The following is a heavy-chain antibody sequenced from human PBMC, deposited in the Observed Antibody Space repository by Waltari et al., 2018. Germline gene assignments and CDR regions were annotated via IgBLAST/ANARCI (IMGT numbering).Heavy chain of an antibody. V-gene: IGHV4-38-2*02. J-gene: IGHJ4*02. CDR3: ARDQGGAFDY. D-gene: IGHD2-15*01. Sequence: QVQLQESGPGLVKPSETLSLTCTVSGYSISSGYYRGWIRQPPGKGLEWIGSIYHSGSTYYNPSLKSRVTISVDTSKNQFSLKLSSVTAADTAVYYCARDQGGAFDYWGQGTLVTVSS. CDR1: GYSISSGYY. CDR2: IYHSGST.